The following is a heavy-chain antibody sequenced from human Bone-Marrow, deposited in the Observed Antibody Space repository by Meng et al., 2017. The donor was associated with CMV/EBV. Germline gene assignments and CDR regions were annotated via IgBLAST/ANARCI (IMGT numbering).Heavy chain of an antibody. V-gene: IGHV1-69*10. Sequence: SVKVSCKASGGTFSSYAISWVRQAPGQGLEWMGGIIPILGIANYAQKFQGRVTITADKSTSTAYMELSSLRSEDTAVYYCGGGVDIAYYYYGMDAWGQGTTVTVSS. CDR1: GGTFSSYA. CDR3: GGGVDIAYYYYGMDA. D-gene: IGHD2-15*01. CDR2: IIPILGIA. J-gene: IGHJ6*02.